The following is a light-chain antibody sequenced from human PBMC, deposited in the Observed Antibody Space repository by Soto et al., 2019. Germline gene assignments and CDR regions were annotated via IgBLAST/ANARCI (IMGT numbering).Light chain of an antibody. CDR1: SSNIGSNV. CDR3: TTWDGSLNGLV. Sequence: QSVLTHPPSVSGTPGQRVTISCSGSSSNIGSNVVAWYQHLPGTAPKLLIYNDNVRLSGIPDRFSGSKSGTSASLAVSGLQSEDEADYYCTTWDGSLNGLVFGGGTK. J-gene: IGLJ2*01. CDR2: NDN. V-gene: IGLV1-44*01.